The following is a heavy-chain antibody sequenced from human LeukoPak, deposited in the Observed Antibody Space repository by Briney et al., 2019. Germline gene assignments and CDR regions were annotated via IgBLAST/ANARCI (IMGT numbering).Heavy chain of an antibody. CDR2: IRSENAV. V-gene: IGHV3-48*03. CDR1: GFTLTNSE. CDR3: ARDERLLSFLK. Sequence: GGSLRLSCAASGFTLTNSEMDWVRQAPGKGLEWVAHIRSENAVLYADSVKGRFTISRDNSKNTLYLQMNSLRAEDTAIYYCARDERLLSFLKWGQGTLVTVSS. J-gene: IGHJ4*02. D-gene: IGHD3-3*01.